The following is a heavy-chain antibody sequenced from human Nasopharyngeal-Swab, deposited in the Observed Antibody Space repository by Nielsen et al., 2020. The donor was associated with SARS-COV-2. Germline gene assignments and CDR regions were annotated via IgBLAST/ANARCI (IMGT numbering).Heavy chain of an antibody. CDR3: AHRFRITVDY. Sequence: SGPPLMYPTQTLTLTCTFSGFSLRPSGVGVGWIRQPPGKALEWLALIYWDDDKRYIPSLKSRLTITKDTTKNQVVLTMTNMDPVDTATYYCAHRFRITVDYWGQGTLVTVSS. V-gene: IGHV2-5*02. J-gene: IGHJ4*02. CDR1: GFSLRPSGVG. CDR2: IYWDDDK. D-gene: IGHD3-10*01.